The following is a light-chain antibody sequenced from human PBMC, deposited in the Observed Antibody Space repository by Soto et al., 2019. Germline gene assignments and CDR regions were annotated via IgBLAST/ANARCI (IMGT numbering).Light chain of an antibody. CDR1: QSVSTW. Sequence: DIQMTQSPSTLSASVGDRVTISCRASQSVSTWLAWYQQKPGKAPKVLIFDASTLESGVPSRFSGSGSGTEFTLTIRRLQPDDFATYYCQQYIDYPGTFGKETKEQIK. V-gene: IGKV1-5*01. CDR2: DAS. J-gene: IGKJ1*01. CDR3: QQYIDYPGT.